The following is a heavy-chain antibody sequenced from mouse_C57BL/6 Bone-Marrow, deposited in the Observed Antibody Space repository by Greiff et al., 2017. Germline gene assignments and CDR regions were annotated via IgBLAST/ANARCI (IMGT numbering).Heavy chain of an antibody. CDR2: IDPANGNT. D-gene: IGHD1-1*01. Sequence: VQLQQSVAELVRPGASVKLSCTASGFNIKNTYMHWVKQRPEQGLEWIGRIDPANGNTKYAPKFQGKATITADTSSNTAYLQLSSLTSEDTAIYYGASSITTVRDWYFDVWGRGTTVTVSA. CDR1: GFNIKNTY. CDR3: ASSITTVRDWYFDV. J-gene: IGHJ1*03. V-gene: IGHV14-3*01.